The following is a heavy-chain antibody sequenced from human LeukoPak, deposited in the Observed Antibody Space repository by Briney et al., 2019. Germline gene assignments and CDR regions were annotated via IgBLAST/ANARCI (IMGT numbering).Heavy chain of an antibody. J-gene: IGHJ6*02. CDR1: GYTFTSYD. D-gene: IGHD4-11*01. CDR2: MNPNSGNT. Sequence: ASVKVSCKASGYTFTSYDINWVRQATGQGLEWMGWMNPNSGNTGYAQKFQGRVTMTRNTSISTAYMELSSLRSEDTAVYYCARVPVWGVYDDTVTPLWGYYGMDVWGQGTTVTVSS. CDR3: ARVPVWGVYDDTVTPLWGYYGMDV. V-gene: IGHV1-8*01.